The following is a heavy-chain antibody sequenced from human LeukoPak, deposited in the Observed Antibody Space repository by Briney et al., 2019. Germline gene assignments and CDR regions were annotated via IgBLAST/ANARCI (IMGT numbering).Heavy chain of an antibody. Sequence: GGSLRLSCAASGFTVSSNYMSWVRQAPGKGLEWVSVIYSGGSTYYADSVKGRFTISRDNSKNTLYLQMNSLRAEDTAVYYCARDERGSCSSSSCYYFDYWGQGTLVTVSS. D-gene: IGHD2-2*01. CDR2: IYSGGST. CDR1: GFTVSSNY. J-gene: IGHJ4*02. CDR3: ARDERGSCSSSSCYYFDY. V-gene: IGHV3-53*01.